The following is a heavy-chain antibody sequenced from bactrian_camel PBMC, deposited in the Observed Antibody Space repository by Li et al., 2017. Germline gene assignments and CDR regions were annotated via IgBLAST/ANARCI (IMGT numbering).Heavy chain of an antibody. J-gene: IGHJ4*01. CDR2: IYIDTGST. V-gene: IGHV3S54*01. Sequence: HVQLVESGGGSVQAGGSLRLSCAVSGYTYSVNAMGWFRQAPGKEREGVASIYIDTGSTFYADSVKGRFTISQDNAKNWVYLQMDNLKPEDTAMYYCAAQGGTWYSCLMAAYTYWSQGTQVTVS. CDR1: GYTYSVNA. CDR3: AAQGGTWYSCLMAAYTY. D-gene: IGHD6*01.